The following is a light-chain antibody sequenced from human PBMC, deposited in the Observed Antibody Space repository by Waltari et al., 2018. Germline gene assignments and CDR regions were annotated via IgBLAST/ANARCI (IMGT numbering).Light chain of an antibody. CDR3: QQYNDLLT. V-gene: IGKV3D-7*01. CDR2: SAF. Sequence: EVVMTQSPATLSLSPGETATLSCRASQSLGAYLAWYQQKPGQAPKLLVHSAFLRATGIPDRFSASGSRTDFTLTISSLEPEDVGTYHCQQYNDLLTFGPGTKLEIK. J-gene: IGKJ3*01. CDR1: QSLGAY.